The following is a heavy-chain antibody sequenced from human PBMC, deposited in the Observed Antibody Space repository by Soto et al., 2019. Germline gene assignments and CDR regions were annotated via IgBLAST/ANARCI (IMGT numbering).Heavy chain of an antibody. CDR1: GFTFSSYG. J-gene: IGHJ4*02. CDR2: IWYDGSNK. V-gene: IGHV3-33*01. Sequence: QVQLVESGGGVVQPGRSLRLSCAASGFTFSSYGMHWVRQAPGKGLEWVAVIWYDGSNKYYADSVKGRFTISRDNSKNKLYLQMNSLRAEDTAVYYCARDATYGDYADYWGQGTLVTVSA. CDR3: ARDATYGDYADY. D-gene: IGHD4-17*01.